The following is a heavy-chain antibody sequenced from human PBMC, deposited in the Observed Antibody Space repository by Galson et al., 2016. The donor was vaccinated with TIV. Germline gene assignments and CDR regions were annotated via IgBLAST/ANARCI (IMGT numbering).Heavy chain of an antibody. CDR1: GGSVSRYY. CDR2: IFTDGTT. J-gene: IGHJ4*02. CDR3: ATVNTKSRKYFDY. V-gene: IGHV4-4*07. Sequence: ETLSLTCSVSGGSVSRYYWSWVRQSPGKGLEWIGRIFTDGTTTYNPSLKSRVAISVDTSRRQLSLRLRSVTAADTALYYGATVNTKSRKYFDYWGQGIQVTVS.